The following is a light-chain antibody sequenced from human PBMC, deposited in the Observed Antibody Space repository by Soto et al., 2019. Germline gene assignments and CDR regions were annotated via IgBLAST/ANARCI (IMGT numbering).Light chain of an antibody. V-gene: IGKV3-11*01. Sequence: EIVLTQSPATLSLSQGERATLSFRTSQSISTYLAWYQQRPGQAPRLLIYGASHRASGIPARFSGSGSGTDFTLTISSLEPEDFAVYYCQERSNWPRTAFGQGTKVDI. CDR1: QSISTY. J-gene: IGKJ1*01. CDR3: QERSNWPRTA. CDR2: GAS.